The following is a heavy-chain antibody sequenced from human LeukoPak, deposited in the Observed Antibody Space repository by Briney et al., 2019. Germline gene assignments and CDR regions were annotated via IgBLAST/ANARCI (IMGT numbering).Heavy chain of an antibody. J-gene: IGHJ4*02. CDR1: GFTFSSYE. V-gene: IGHV3-48*03. CDR2: ISSSGRTK. Sequence: QPGGSLRLSCAASGFTFSSYEMNWVRQAPGKGLECVAYISSSGRTKYYAETVKGRFTISRDNAKNSLFLQMNSLRAEDTAVYYCAKDPLAYCGGDCYWWVYWGQGTLVTVSS. D-gene: IGHD2-21*02. CDR3: AKDPLAYCGGDCYWWVY.